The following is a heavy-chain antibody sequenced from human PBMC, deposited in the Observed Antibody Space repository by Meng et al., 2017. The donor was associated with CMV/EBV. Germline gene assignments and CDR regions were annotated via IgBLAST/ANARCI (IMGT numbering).Heavy chain of an antibody. J-gene: IGHJ4*02. Sequence: QGHVVQSGAESMQPGASVKVSCKAAGYTITSYYMHWVRQAPGQGLEWMGIINPSGGSTSYAQKFQGRVTMTRDTSTSTVYMVLSSLRSEDTAVYYCSLAEYSSSLFDYWGQGTLVTVSS. CDR2: INPSGGST. D-gene: IGHD6-13*01. CDR1: GYTITSYY. CDR3: SLAEYSSSLFDY. V-gene: IGHV1-46*01.